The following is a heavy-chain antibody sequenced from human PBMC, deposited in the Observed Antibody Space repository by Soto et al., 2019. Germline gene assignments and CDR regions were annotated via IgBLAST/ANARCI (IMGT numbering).Heavy chain of an antibody. CDR2: INPNSGGT. J-gene: IGHJ5*02. V-gene: IGHV1-2*02. CDR1: GYTFTGYY. CDR3: ARGPLLKWMVLEVAWFDP. D-gene: IGHD6-19*01. Sequence: ASVKVSCKASGYTFTGYYMHWVRQAPGQGLEWMGWINPNSGGTNYAQKFQGRVTMTRDTSISTAYMELSRLRSDDTAVYYFARGPLLKWMVLEVAWFDPWGQGTLVTVSS.